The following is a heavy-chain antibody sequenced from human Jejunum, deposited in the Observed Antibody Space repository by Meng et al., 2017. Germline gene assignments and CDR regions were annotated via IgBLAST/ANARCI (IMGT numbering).Heavy chain of an antibody. CDR2: INGDGVTT. CDR1: GFSFSTYW. CDR3: AREWGAGQVPIDN. V-gene: IGHV3-74*01. J-gene: IGHJ4*02. D-gene: IGHD3-16*01. Sequence: GGSLRLSCAASGFSFSTYWMHWVRQVPGKGLVWVSRINGDGVTTNYADSVKGRFTISRDNAKSTLYLQMNSLRAEDTATYYCAREWGAGQVPIDNWGQGNLVTVSS.